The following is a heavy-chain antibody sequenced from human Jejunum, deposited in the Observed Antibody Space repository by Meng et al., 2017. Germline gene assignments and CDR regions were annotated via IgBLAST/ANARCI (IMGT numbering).Heavy chain of an antibody. J-gene: IGHJ6*02. D-gene: IGHD3-16*01. Sequence: ASLKISCKAAGYPFSHYAMHWLRQAHGQRLERMGWSKGGKGNTKYSEEVQDRVTITRETSASAAYLELSRLRSEDTAIYYCERDWAGMDVWGQGTTVTVSS. CDR2: SKGGKGNT. CDR1: GYPFSHYA. V-gene: IGHV1-3*01. CDR3: ERDWAGMDV.